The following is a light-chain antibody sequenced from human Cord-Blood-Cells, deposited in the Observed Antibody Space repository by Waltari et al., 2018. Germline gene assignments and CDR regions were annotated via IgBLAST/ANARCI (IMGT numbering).Light chain of an antibody. CDR1: SSHVGGYNY. CDR3: CSYAGSYRDV. CDR2: DVS. Sequence: QSALTQPRSVSGSPGQSVTISCTGTSSHVGGYNYVSWYQRHPGKAPKLMIYDVSKRPSGVPDRFSGSKSGNTASLTISGLQAEDEADYYCCSYAGSYRDVFGTGTKVTVL. J-gene: IGLJ1*01. V-gene: IGLV2-11*01.